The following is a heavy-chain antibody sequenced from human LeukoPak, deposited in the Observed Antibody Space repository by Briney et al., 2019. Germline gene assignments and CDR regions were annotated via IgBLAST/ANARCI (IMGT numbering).Heavy chain of an antibody. CDR1: VGSIRSTNHY. CDR3: ARQKGSASSWADFGY. J-gene: IGHJ4*02. V-gene: IGHV4-39*01. CDR2: IYYTGSA. D-gene: IGHD6-13*01. Sequence: SETLSLTCTVSVGSIRSTNHYWAWIRQPPGKGLEWLGSIYYTGSAYHNPSLKSRLTLSVDTSKNQFSLSLTSVTATDTAVYYCARQKGSASSWADFGYWVQGTLVTVSA.